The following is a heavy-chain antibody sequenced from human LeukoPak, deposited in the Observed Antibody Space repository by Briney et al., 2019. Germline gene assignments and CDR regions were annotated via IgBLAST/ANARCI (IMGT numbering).Heavy chain of an antibody. J-gene: IGHJ4*02. V-gene: IGHV3-30-3*01. CDR3: ARDFESTTYFNYYFDY. D-gene: IGHD1-14*01. CDR2: ISYDGSNK. Sequence: GGSLRLSCAASGFTFSSYAMHWVRQAPGKGLEWVAVISYDGSNKYYADSVKGRFTISRDNSKNTLNLQMNSLRAEDTAVYYCARDFESTTYFNYYFDYWGQGTLVTVSS. CDR1: GFTFSSYA.